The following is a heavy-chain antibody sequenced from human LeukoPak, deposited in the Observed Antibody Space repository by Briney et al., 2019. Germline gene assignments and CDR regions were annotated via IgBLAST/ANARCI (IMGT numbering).Heavy chain of an antibody. V-gene: IGHV3-74*01. J-gene: IGHJ4*02. CDR1: GFTFSSHW. CDR2: VNNDGTST. CDR3: TRGGGSGWFVDY. Sequence: GGSLRLSCAVSGFTFSSHWMHWVRQAPGKGLVWVSRVNNDGTSTTYADSVRGRFTISRDNAKNTVYLQMNSLRAEDTAVYYCTRGGGSGWFVDYWGQGTLVTVSS. D-gene: IGHD6-19*01.